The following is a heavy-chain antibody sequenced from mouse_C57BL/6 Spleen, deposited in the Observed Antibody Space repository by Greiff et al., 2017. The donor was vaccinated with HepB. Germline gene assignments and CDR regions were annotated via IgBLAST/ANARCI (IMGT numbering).Heavy chain of an antibody. V-gene: IGHV1-18*01. CDR1: GYTFTDYN. J-gene: IGHJ4*01. CDR2: INPNNGGT. Sequence: VQLQQSGPELVKPGASVKIPCKASGYTFTDYNMDWVKQSHGKSLEWIGDINPNNGGTIYNQKFKGKATLTVAKSSSTAYMELRRLTSEDTAVYYCARWERYDYGDAMDDWGQGTSVTVSS. CDR3: ARWERYDYGDAMDD. D-gene: IGHD2-4*01.